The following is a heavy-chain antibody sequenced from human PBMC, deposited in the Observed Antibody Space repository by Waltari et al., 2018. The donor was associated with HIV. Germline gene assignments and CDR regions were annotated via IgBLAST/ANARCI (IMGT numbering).Heavy chain of an antibody. J-gene: IGHJ4*02. V-gene: IGHV3-15*01. Sequence: EVQLVESGGGLVKPGGSLRLSCAASGFIFSNAWMSWVRQAPGKGLEGVGRIKSKSAGGSVDHAAPVKGRFTISRDDSKNTLYLQLNSLKTEDTALYYCTTGLDNYYDYWGLGTLVTVSS. CDR2: IKSKSAGGSV. CDR1: GFIFSNAW. CDR3: TTGLDNYYDY.